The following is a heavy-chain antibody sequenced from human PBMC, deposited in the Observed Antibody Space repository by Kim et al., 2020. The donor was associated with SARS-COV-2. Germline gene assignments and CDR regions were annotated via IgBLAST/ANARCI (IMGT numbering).Heavy chain of an antibody. Sequence: SETLSLTCAVYGGSFSGYYWSWIRQPPGKGLEWIGEINHSGSTNYNPSLKSRVTISVDTSKNQFSLKLSSVTAADTAVYYCARGPDILTGYFDYWGQGTLVSVSS. J-gene: IGHJ4*02. CDR1: GGSFSGYY. CDR2: INHSGST. D-gene: IGHD3-9*01. V-gene: IGHV4-34*01. CDR3: ARGPDILTGYFDY.